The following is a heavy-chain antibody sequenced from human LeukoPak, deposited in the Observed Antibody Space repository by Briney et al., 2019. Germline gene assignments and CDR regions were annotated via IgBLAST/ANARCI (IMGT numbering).Heavy chain of an antibody. J-gene: IGHJ5*02. V-gene: IGHV4-59*12. CDR1: GGSISSYY. CDR2: IYYSGST. D-gene: IGHD2-2*01. Sequence: SETLSLTCTVSGGSISSYYWSWIRQPPGKGLEWIGYIYYSGSTIYNPSLKSRVTISVDTSKNQFSLKLSSVTAADTAVYYCARGRLYIVVVPAAIWVDWFDPWGQGTLVTVSS. CDR3: ARGRLYIVVVPAAIWVDWFDP.